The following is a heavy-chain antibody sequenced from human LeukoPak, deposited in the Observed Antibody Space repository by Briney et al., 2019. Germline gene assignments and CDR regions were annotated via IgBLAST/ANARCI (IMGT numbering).Heavy chain of an antibody. CDR2: ISGSGGST. CDR1: GFTFSSYA. Sequence: GGSLRLSCAASGFTFSSYAMSWVRQAPGKGLEWVSAISGSGGSTYYADSVKGRFTISRDNSKNTLYLQMNSLRAEDTAVYYCAKDRWVRGNWYYFDYWGQGTQVTVSS. V-gene: IGHV3-23*01. D-gene: IGHD3-10*01. CDR3: AKDRWVRGNWYYFDY. J-gene: IGHJ4*02.